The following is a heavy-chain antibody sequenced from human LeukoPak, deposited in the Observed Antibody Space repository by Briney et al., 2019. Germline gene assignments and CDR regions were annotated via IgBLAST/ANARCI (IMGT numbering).Heavy chain of an antibody. CDR1: GGSISSGDYY. D-gene: IGHD4-17*01. CDR3: ARGTYGDYAY. J-gene: IGHJ4*02. Sequence: SETLSLTCTVSGGSISSGDYYWSWIRQPPGKGLEWIGEINHSGSTNYNPSLKSRVTISVDTSKNQFSLKLSSVTAADTAVYYCARGTYGDYAYWGQGTLVTVSS. V-gene: IGHV4-39*07. CDR2: INHSGST.